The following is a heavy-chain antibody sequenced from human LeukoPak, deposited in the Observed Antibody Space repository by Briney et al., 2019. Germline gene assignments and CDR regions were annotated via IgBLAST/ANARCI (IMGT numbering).Heavy chain of an antibody. CDR1: GGSISSYY. CDR2: LYASGST. Sequence: SETLSLTCTVSGGSISSYYWSWIRQPAGKGLEWIGRLYASGSTNYNPSLKSRVTMSVDTSKNQFSLKLTSMTAADTAVYYCARGGSSGYYYGWGQGTLVTVSS. D-gene: IGHD3-22*01. CDR3: ARGGSSGYYYG. J-gene: IGHJ4*02. V-gene: IGHV4-4*07.